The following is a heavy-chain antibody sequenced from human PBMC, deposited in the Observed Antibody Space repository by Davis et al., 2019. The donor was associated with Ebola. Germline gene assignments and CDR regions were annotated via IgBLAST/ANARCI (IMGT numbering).Heavy chain of an antibody. CDR1: GFTFSSYA. D-gene: IGHD4-11*01. J-gene: IGHJ6*02. Sequence: GGSLRLSCAASGFTFSSYATHWVRQAPGKGLEWVAIISYDGSNKYYADSVKGRFTTSRDNSKNTLYLQINSLGAEDTAVYYCARDRSYSNKGYGMDVWGQGTTVTVSS. CDR2: ISYDGSNK. CDR3: ARDRSYSNKGYGMDV. V-gene: IGHV3-30-3*01.